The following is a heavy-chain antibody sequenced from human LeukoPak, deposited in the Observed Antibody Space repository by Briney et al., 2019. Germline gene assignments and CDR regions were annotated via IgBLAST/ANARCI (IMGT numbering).Heavy chain of an antibody. CDR3: ARDLGVYCGGDCYSLYH. CDR2: ISSSGSTI. J-gene: IGHJ4*01. D-gene: IGHD2-21*02. V-gene: IGHV3-48*03. Sequence: PGGSLRLSCAASGFTFSSYEMNWVRQAPGKGLEWVSYISSSGSTIYYADSVKGRFTISRDNAKNSLYLQMNSLRAEDTAVYYCARDLGVYCGGDCYSLYHWGQGTLVAVSS. CDR1: GFTFSSYE.